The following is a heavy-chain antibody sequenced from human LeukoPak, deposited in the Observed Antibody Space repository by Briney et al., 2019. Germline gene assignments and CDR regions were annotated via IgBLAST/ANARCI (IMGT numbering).Heavy chain of an antibody. J-gene: IGHJ4*02. CDR1: GFTFSSYG. Sequence: GGSLRLSCAASGFTFSSYGMNWVRQAPGKGLEWVSSISSSSSYIYYADSVKGRFTISRDNAKNSLYLQMNSLRAEDTAVYYCARDGVIGIVGAIDYWGQGTLVTVSS. CDR2: ISSSSSYI. D-gene: IGHD1-26*01. CDR3: ARDGVIGIVGAIDY. V-gene: IGHV3-21*01.